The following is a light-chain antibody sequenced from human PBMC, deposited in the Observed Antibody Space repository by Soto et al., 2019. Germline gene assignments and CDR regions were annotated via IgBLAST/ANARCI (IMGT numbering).Light chain of an antibody. CDR1: SSDVGGYNY. CDR3: SSFTGASTI. V-gene: IGLV2-8*01. Sequence: QSALTQPPSASGSPGHSVTISCTGTSSDVGGYNYVSWYQQHPGKAPKLVIYEVTKRPSGVPDRCSGSKSGNTASLTVSGLQAEDEADYYCSSFTGASTIFGTGTKLTVL. J-gene: IGLJ1*01. CDR2: EVT.